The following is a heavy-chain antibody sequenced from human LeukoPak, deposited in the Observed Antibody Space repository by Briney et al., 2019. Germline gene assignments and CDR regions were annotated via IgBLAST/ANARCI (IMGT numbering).Heavy chain of an antibody. CDR2: ITTSSSYI. CDR1: GFTFSSYS. V-gene: IGHV3-21*01. D-gene: IGHD3-22*01. CDR3: ARDRFYYYDSSGSGAFDI. Sequence: PGGSLRLSCAASGFTFSSYSMNWVRQAPGKGLEWVSSITTSSSYIYYADSVRGRFTISRDNAKNSPYLQMNSLRAEDTAVYYCARDRFYYYDSSGSGAFDIWGQGTMVTVSS. J-gene: IGHJ3*02.